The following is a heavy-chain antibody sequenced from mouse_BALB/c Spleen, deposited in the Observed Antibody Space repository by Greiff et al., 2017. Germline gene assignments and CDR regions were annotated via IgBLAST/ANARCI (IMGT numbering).Heavy chain of an antibody. V-gene: IGHV1-7*01. CDR2: INPSTGYT. CDR3: ARTMITTPFAY. D-gene: IGHD2-4*01. Sequence: QVQLQQSGAELAKPGASVKMSCKASGYTFTSYWMHWVKQRPGQGLEWIGYINPSTGYTEYNQKFKDKATLTADKSSSTAYMQLSSLTSEDSAVYYCARTMITTPFAYWGQGTLVTVSA. CDR1: GYTFTSYW. J-gene: IGHJ3*01.